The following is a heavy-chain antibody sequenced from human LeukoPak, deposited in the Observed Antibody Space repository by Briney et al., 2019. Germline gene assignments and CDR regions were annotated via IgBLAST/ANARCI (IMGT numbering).Heavy chain of an antibody. CDR3: AKAPGRGTMIVVDDY. J-gene: IGHJ4*02. V-gene: IGHV3-23*01. CDR1: GFTFSSYS. Sequence: GGSLRLSCVASGFTFSSYSMNWVRQAPGKGLEWVSSFTSRSGTIYYADSVKGRFTISRDNSKNTLYLQMNSLRAEDTAVYYCAKAPGRGTMIVVDDYWGQGTLVTVSS. D-gene: IGHD3-22*01. CDR2: FTSRSGTI.